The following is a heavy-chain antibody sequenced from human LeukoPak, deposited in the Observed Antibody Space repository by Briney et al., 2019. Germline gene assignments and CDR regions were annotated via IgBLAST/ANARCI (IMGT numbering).Heavy chain of an antibody. CDR1: GYTFTGYY. Sequence: ASVKVSCKASGYTFTGYYMHWVRQAPGQGLEWMGWINPYSGGTNYAQKFQGRVTMTRDTSISTAYMELSRLRSDDTAVYYCARGVVVVPAAIDYWGQGTLVTVSS. CDR2: INPYSGGT. V-gene: IGHV1-2*02. D-gene: IGHD2-2*01. J-gene: IGHJ4*02. CDR3: ARGVVVVPAAIDY.